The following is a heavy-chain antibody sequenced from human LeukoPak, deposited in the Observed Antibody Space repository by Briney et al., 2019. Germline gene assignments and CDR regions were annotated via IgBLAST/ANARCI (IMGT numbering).Heavy chain of an antibody. J-gene: IGHJ5*02. CDR3: AKGIAVAGRFDT. CDR2: IRGRGATT. CDR1: GVTFSSYG. V-gene: IGHV3-23*01. Sequence: GGSLRLSCAGSGVTFSSYGMSWVRQAPGKGLEWVAGIRGRGATTYYADSVRGRFLISRDNSKNTLYLQMNSQRAEDTAVYYCAKGIAVAGRFDTWGKGTLVTVSS. D-gene: IGHD6-19*01.